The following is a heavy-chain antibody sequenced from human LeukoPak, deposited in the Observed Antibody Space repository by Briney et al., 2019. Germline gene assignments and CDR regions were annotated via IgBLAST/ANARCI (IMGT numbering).Heavy chain of an antibody. J-gene: IGHJ6*04. CDR2: ISSSGSTI. D-gene: IGHD3-10*02. V-gene: IGHV3-48*03. Sequence: GGSLRLSCAASGFTFSSYEMNWVRQAPGGGLEWVSYISSSGSTIYYADSVKGRFTISRDNAKNSLYLKMNSLRAEDTAVYYCAELGITMIGGVWGKGTTVTISS. CDR1: GFTFSSYE. CDR3: AELGITMIGGV.